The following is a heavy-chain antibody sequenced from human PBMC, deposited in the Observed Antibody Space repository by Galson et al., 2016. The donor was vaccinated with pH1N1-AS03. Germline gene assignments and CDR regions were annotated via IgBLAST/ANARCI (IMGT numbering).Heavy chain of an antibody. J-gene: IGHJ4*02. CDR3: GSYRGVPFFDS. CDR1: GDSISNTIW. CDR2: ISHSGST. Sequence: ETLSLTCEVSGDSISNTIWWTWVRQPPGQGLEWIGEISHSGSTTYNPSLKSRFTISVDWSKSQFSLHLSSVTAADTAVYYCGSYRGVPFFDSWGQGILVTVSS. D-gene: IGHD3-16*02. V-gene: IGHV4-4*02.